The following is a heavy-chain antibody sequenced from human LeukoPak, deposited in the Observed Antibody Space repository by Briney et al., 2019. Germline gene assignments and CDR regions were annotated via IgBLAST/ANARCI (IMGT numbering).Heavy chain of an antibody. V-gene: IGHV1-18*01. CDR3: ARDNNVFDI. CDR1: GCTFTSYG. Sequence: ASVKVSCKASGCTFTSYGISWVRQAPGQGLEWMGWISAYNGDTNYAQKFQGRVTMTRDMSTSTVYMEMSSLRSEDTAVYFCARDNNVFDIWGQGTMVTVSS. CDR2: ISAYNGDT. J-gene: IGHJ3*02.